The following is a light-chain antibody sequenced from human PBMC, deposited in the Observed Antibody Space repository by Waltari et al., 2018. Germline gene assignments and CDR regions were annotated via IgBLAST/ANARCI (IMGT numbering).Light chain of an antibody. CDR3: QQYNSYPYT. J-gene: IGKJ2*01. V-gene: IGKV1-5*03. CDR2: KAS. Sequence: QMTQSPSTLSASVGDRVTITCRASQSISSWLAWYQQKPGKAPKLLIYKASSLESGVPSRFSGSGSGTEFTLTISSLQPDDFATYYCQQYNSYPYTFGQGTKLEIK. CDR1: QSISSW.